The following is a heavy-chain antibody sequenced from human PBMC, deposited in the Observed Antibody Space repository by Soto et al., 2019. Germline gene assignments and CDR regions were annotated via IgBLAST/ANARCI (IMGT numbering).Heavy chain of an antibody. CDR2: ISYDGSNK. CDR3: AKDPAAGTDYYGMDV. D-gene: IGHD6-13*01. CDR1: GFTFSSYG. Sequence: GSLRLSCAASGFTFSSYGMHWVRQAPGKGLEWVTVISYDGSNKYYADSVKGRFTISRDNSKNTLYLQMNSLRAEDTAVYYCAKDPAAGTDYYGMDVWGQGTTVTVSS. J-gene: IGHJ6*02. V-gene: IGHV3-30*18.